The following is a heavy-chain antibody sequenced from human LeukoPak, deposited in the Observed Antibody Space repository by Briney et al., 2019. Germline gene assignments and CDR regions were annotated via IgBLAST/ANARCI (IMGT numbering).Heavy chain of an antibody. CDR3: ARAGLGGHDN. CDR1: GGSISSYY. Sequence: PSETLSLTCTVSGGSISSYYWSWIRQPPGEGLEWIGYVYYSGSTNYNPSLKSRVTISLDTSKKYFSLNLSSVTAADTAIYYCARAGLGGHDNWGQGILVTVSS. D-gene: IGHD2-15*01. CDR2: VYYSGST. V-gene: IGHV4-59*01. J-gene: IGHJ4*02.